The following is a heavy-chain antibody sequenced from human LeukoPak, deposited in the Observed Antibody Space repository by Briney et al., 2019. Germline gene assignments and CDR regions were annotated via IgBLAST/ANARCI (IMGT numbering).Heavy chain of an antibody. J-gene: IGHJ4*02. CDR3: ARHLRYFDWLATFDY. Sequence: SETLSLTCTVSGGSISSSSFYWGWMRQPPGKGLEWIGSIYYSGITYYNPSLESRVTISADTSKNQFSLKLTSVTAADTAVYFCARHLRYFDWLATFDYWGQGTLVTVSS. D-gene: IGHD3-9*01. CDR1: GGSISSSSFY. CDR2: IYYSGIT. V-gene: IGHV4-39*01.